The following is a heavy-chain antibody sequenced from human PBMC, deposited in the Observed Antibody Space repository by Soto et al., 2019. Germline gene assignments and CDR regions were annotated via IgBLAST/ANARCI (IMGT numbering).Heavy chain of an antibody. J-gene: IGHJ4*02. D-gene: IGHD2-8*01. CDR1: GFTFRNNV. Sequence: GGSLRLSCAASGFTFRNNVLSWVRQAPGKGLDWVSGITGSGRDTYYADSVKGRFTISRDNSKNMVFLQMNSLRAEDTALYYCAKNGLDNSPSAIDSWGPGTLVSVSS. CDR2: ITGSGRDT. CDR3: AKNGLDNSPSAIDS. V-gene: IGHV3-23*01.